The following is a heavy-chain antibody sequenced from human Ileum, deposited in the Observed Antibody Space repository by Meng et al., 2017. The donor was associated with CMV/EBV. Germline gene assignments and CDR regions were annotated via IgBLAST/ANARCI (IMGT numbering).Heavy chain of an antibody. CDR3: ARAIAVAGTRRAFDY. D-gene: IGHD6-19*01. J-gene: IGHJ4*02. CDR2: IYYSGST. V-gene: IGHV4-59*01. Sequence: SETLSLTCTVSGGSISSYYWSWIRQPPGKGLEWIGYIYYSGSTNYNPSLKRRVTISVDTSKNQFSLKLSSVTAADTAVYYCARAIAVAGTRRAFDYWGQGTLVTVSS. CDR1: GGSISSYY.